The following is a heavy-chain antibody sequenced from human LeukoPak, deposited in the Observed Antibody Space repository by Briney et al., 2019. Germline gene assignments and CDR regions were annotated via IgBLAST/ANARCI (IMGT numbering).Heavy chain of an antibody. CDR3: ARDPFGVVISYYYYYYMDV. J-gene: IGHJ6*03. V-gene: IGHV1-69*01. Sequence: SVKVSCKASGGTFSSYATSWVRQAPGQGLEWMGGIIPIFGTANYAQKFQGRVTITADESTSTAYMELSSLRSEDTAVYYCARDPFGVVISYYYYYYMDVWGKGTTVTVSS. CDR1: GGTFSSYA. CDR2: IIPIFGTA. D-gene: IGHD3-3*01.